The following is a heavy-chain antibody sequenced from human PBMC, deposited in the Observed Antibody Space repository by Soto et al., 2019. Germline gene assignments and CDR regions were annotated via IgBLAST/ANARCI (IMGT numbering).Heavy chain of an antibody. D-gene: IGHD6-13*01. CDR1: GYTFTSYY. V-gene: IGHV1-46*01. CDR2: INPSGGTP. Sequence: QVQLVQSGDEVRKPGASVKVSCKASGYTFTSYYMNWVRQAPGQGLEWMGIINPSGGTPTYAQKFQGRVTMTSDTSTSTVYMELSSLRFEDMAVYYCARSGTSTWYGGCYCGQGTLVTVSS. CDR3: ARSGTSTWYGGCY. J-gene: IGHJ4*02.